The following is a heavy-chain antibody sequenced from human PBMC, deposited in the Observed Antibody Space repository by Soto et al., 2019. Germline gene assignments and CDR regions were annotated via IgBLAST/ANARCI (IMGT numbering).Heavy chain of an antibody. CDR2: ISPYNDNK. Sequence: PSVKVSCKASGYTFNIYGISWVRQAPGQGLEWMGWISPYNDNKKYAQNFQGRVTMTTDTFTSTACMELRSLRSDDTAVYYCARELSALGTIDFWGQGTLVTVSS. CDR1: GYTFNIYG. J-gene: IGHJ4*02. CDR3: ARELSALGTIDF. D-gene: IGHD1-7*01. V-gene: IGHV1-18*01.